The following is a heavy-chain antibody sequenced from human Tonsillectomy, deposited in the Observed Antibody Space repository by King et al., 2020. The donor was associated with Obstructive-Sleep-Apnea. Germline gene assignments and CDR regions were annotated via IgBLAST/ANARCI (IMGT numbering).Heavy chain of an antibody. CDR3: ARSSSWYVIDY. J-gene: IGHJ4*02. D-gene: IGHD6-13*01. V-gene: IGHV4-34*01. CDR1: GGSFSGYY. Sequence: VQLQQWGAGLLKPSETLSLTCAVYGGSFSGYYWSWIRQPPGKGLEWIGEINHSGSTNYNPSLKSRVTISVDTSKNQFSLKLSSVTAADTAVYYCARSSSWYVIDYWGQGTLVTVSS. CDR2: INHSGST.